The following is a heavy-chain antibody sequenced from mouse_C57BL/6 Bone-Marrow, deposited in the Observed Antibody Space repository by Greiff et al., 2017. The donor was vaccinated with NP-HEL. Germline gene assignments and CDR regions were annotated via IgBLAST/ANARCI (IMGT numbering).Heavy chain of an antibody. D-gene: IGHD1-1*01. Sequence: VQLQQSGAELVRPGASVKLSCTVSGFNIKDDYMHWVKQRPEQGLEWIGWIDPENGDTEYASKFQGKATITADTSSNTAYLQLSSQTSEDTAVYYCTTGGSSPYAMDYWGQGTSVTVSS. J-gene: IGHJ4*01. CDR2: IDPENGDT. V-gene: IGHV14-4*01. CDR3: TTGGSSPYAMDY. CDR1: GFNIKDDY.